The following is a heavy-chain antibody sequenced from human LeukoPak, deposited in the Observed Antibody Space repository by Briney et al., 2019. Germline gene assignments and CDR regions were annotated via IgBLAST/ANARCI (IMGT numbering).Heavy chain of an antibody. CDR1: GYTFTGYY. V-gene: IGHV1-2*06. CDR3: ARVRIGVAGNTFDM. J-gene: IGHJ3*02. CDR2: INPNSGGT. Sequence: ASVKVSCKASGYTFTGYYMHWVRQAPGQGLEWMGRINPNSGGTNYAQKFQGRVTMTRDTSISTAYMELSGLRSDDTAVYYCARVRIGVAGNTFDMWGQGTMVTVS. D-gene: IGHD6-19*01.